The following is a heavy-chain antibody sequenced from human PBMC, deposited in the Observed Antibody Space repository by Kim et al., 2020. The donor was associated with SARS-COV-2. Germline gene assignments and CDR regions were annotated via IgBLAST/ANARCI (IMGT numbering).Heavy chain of an antibody. J-gene: IGHJ2*01. CDR3: AGVYRTSLHWYFDL. Sequence: SETLSLTCTVSGGSISSYYWSWIQQPPGKGLEWIGYIYYSGSTNYNPSLKSRVTISVHTSKNQFSLKLNSVSAADTAVYYCAGVYRTSLHWYFDLWGRGTLVTVSS. D-gene: IGHD1-1*01. CDR2: IYYSGST. V-gene: IGHV4-59*01. CDR1: GGSISSYY.